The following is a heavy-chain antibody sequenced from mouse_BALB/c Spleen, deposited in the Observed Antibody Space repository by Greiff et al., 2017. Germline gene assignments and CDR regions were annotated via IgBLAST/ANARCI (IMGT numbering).Heavy chain of an antibody. D-gene: IGHD1-1*01. Sequence: VQLQASGAELMKPGASVKISCKASGYTFSSYWIEWVKQRPGHGLEWIGEILPGSGSTNYNEKFKGKATFTADTSSNTAYMQLSSLTSEDSAVYYGARVGVYYYGSSDWFAYWGQGTLVTVSA. J-gene: IGHJ3*01. CDR2: ILPGSGST. CDR1: GYTFSSYW. CDR3: ARVGVYYYGSSDWFAY. V-gene: IGHV1-9*01.